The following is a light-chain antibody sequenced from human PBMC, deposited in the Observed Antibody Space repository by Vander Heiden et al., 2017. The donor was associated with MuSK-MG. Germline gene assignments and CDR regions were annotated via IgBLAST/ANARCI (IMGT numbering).Light chain of an antibody. Sequence: DSQMTQSPSTLPASVGDRLTLTCRASQCISSWLAWYQQKPGKAPKLLIYDASSLERGVPSRFSGSGSGTEFTLTISSLQPDDFATYYCQQDNSYSTWTFGQGTKVEIK. V-gene: IGKV1-5*01. CDR3: QQDNSYSTWT. CDR2: DAS. J-gene: IGKJ1*01. CDR1: QCISSW.